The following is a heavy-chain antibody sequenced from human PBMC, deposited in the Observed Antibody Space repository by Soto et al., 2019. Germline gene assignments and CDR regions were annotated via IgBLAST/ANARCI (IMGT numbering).Heavy chain of an antibody. CDR1: GFTFSSYW. CDR3: ARDNHETGITMVRGVIYYFDY. D-gene: IGHD3-10*01. CDR2: IKQDGSEK. Sequence: EVQLVESGGGLVQPGGSLRLSCAASGFTFSSYWMSWVRQAPGKGLEWVANIKQDGSEKYYVDSVKGRFTISRDNAKNSLYLQMNSLRAEYTAVYYCARDNHETGITMVRGVIYYFDYWGQGTLVTVSS. V-gene: IGHV3-7*01. J-gene: IGHJ4*02.